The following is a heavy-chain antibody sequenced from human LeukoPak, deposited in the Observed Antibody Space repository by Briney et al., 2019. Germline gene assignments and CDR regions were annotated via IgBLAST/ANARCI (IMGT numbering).Heavy chain of an antibody. CDR1: GYTFTGYY. D-gene: IGHD3-3*01. CDR3: ARSRITIFGVVTTGFDY. J-gene: IGHJ4*02. CDR2: INPNSGGT. V-gene: IGHV1-2*02. Sequence: GASVKVSCKASGYTFTGYYMHWVRQAPGLGLEGMGWINPNSGGTNYAQKFQGRVTMTRDTSISTAYMELSRLRSDDTAVYYCARSRITIFGVVTTGFDYWGQGTLVTVSS.